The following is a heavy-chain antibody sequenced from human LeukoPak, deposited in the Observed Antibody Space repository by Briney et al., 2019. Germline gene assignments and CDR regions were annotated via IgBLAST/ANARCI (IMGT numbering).Heavy chain of an antibody. CDR3: AKEGRSLQTY. V-gene: IGHV4-59*01. J-gene: IGHJ4*02. D-gene: IGHD5-24*01. CDR1: GGSISTSY. CDR2: IYHNGNT. Sequence: SETLSLTCTVSGGSISTSYWSWIRQPPGKGLEWIGYIYHNGNTNYNPSLKGRITISVDTSENQFSLKLNSVTAADTAVYYCAKEGRSLQTYWGQGTLVTVSS.